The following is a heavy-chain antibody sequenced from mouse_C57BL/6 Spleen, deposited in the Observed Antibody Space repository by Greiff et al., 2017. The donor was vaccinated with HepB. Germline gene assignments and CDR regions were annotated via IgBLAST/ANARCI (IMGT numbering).Heavy chain of an antibody. CDR1: GYTFTSYW. J-gene: IGHJ3*01. CDR2: IDPSDSET. Sequence: VQLQQPGAELVRPGSSVKLSCKASGYTFTSYWMHWVKQRPIQGLEWIGNIDPSDSETHYNQKFKDKATLTVDKSSSTAYMQLSSLTSEDSAVYYCARGGDYGPWFAYWGQGTLVTVSA. CDR3: ARGGDYGPWFAY. V-gene: IGHV1-52*01. D-gene: IGHD2-4*01.